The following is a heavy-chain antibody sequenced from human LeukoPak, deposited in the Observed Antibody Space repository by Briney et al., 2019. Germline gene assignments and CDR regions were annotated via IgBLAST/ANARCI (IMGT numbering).Heavy chain of an antibody. D-gene: IGHD3-22*01. CDR3: ARDPPSSGYDNLFDY. Sequence: GASVEVSCKASGYTFTSYDINWVRQATGQGLEWMGWMNPNSGNTGYAQKFQGRVTITRNTSISTAYMELSSLRSEDTAVYYCARDPPSSGYDNLFDYWGQGTLVTVSS. CDR2: MNPNSGNT. J-gene: IGHJ4*02. CDR1: GYTFTSYD. V-gene: IGHV1-8*03.